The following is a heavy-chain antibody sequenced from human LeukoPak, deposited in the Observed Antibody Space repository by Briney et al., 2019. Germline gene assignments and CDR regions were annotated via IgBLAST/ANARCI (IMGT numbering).Heavy chain of an antibody. CDR3: ARTQTYYDFWSGPSVPYFDY. CDR1: GFTFSSYW. J-gene: IGHJ4*02. D-gene: IGHD3-3*01. Sequence: GGSLRLSCAASGFTFSSYWMSWVRQAPGKGLEWVANIKQDGSEKYYVDSVKGRFTISRDNAKNSLYLQMNSLRAEDTAVYYCARTQTYYDFWSGPSVPYFDYWGQGTLVTVSS. CDR2: IKQDGSEK. V-gene: IGHV3-7*01.